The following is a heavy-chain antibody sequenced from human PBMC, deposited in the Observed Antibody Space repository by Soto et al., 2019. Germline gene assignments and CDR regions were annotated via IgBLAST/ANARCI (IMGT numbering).Heavy chain of an antibody. CDR1: GFTVSSNY. CDR2: INSVGST. J-gene: IGHJ4*02. CDR3: ARDGYCSGGSCYSVPVFDY. D-gene: IGHD2-15*01. Sequence: GGSLRLSCAASGFTVSSNYMSWVRLAPGKGLEWVAVINSVGSTYYADSVKGRFTISRDNSKNTLYLQMNSLRAEDTAVYYCARDGYCSGGSCYSVPVFDYWGQGTLVTVS. V-gene: IGHV3-66*01.